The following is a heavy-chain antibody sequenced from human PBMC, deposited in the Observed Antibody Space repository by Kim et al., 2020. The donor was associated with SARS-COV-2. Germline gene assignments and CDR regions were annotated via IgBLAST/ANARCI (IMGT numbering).Heavy chain of an antibody. CDR2: ISWNSGSI. J-gene: IGHJ3*02. CDR1: GFTFDDYA. D-gene: IGHD3-16*01. CDR3: AKYDSGGLYAFDI. Sequence: GGSLRLSCAASGFTFDDYAMHWVRQAPGKGLEWVSGISWNSGSIGYADSVKGRFTISRDNAKNSLYLQMNSLRAEDTALYYCAKYDSGGLYAFDIWGQGT. V-gene: IGHV3-9*01.